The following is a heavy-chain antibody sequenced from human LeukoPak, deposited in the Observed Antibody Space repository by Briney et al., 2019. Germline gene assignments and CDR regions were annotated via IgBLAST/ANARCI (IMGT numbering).Heavy chain of an antibody. CDR3: ARGAKQWLEYYFDY. Sequence: SETLSLTCTVSGGSISSYYWSWIRQPPGKGLEWIGYIYYSGSTNYNPSLKSRVTISVDTSKNQFSLKLSSVTAADTAVYYCARGAKQWLEYYFDYWGQGTLVTVSS. CDR1: GGSISSYY. J-gene: IGHJ4*02. V-gene: IGHV4-59*01. D-gene: IGHD6-19*01. CDR2: IYYSGST.